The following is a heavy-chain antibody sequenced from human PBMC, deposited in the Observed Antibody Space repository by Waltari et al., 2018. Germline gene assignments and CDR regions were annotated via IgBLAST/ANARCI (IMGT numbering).Heavy chain of an antibody. CDR3: ARYSNCGGDCLGAFDI. CDR1: GGSISSYY. CDR2: IYTSGST. D-gene: IGHD2-21*01. V-gene: IGHV4-4*09. Sequence: QVQLQVSGPGLVKPSETLSLTCTVSGGSISSYYWSWIRQPPGKGLEWIGYIYTSGSTNYNPALKSRVTISVDTSKNQFSLKLSSVTAADTAVYYCARYSNCGGDCLGAFDIWGQGTMVTVSS. J-gene: IGHJ3*02.